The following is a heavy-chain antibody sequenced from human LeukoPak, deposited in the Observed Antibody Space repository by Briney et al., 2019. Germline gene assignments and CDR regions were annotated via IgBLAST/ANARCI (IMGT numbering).Heavy chain of an antibody. CDR3: ARDRWEQSTNWFDP. J-gene: IGHJ5*02. Sequence: SGGSLRLSCAASEFTFSSYSMNWVRQAPGKGLEWVSSISSSSSYIYYADSVKGRFTISGDNAKNSLYLQMNSLRAEDTAVYYCARDRWEQSTNWFDPWGQGTLVTVSS. CDR1: EFTFSSYS. D-gene: IGHD1-26*01. V-gene: IGHV3-21*01. CDR2: ISSSSSYI.